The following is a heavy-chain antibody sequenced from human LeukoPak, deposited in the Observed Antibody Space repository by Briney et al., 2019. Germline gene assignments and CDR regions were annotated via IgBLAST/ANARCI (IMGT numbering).Heavy chain of an antibody. Sequence: SQTLSLTCTVSGGSISSGGYYWSWIRQHPGKGLEWIGYIYYSGSTYYNPSLKSRVTISVDTSKNQFSLKLSSVTAADTAVYYCAREPCSGGSCYSGGWFDHWGQGTLVTVSS. J-gene: IGHJ5*02. CDR2: IYYSGST. V-gene: IGHV4-31*03. CDR1: GGSISSGGYY. CDR3: AREPCSGGSCYSGGWFDH. D-gene: IGHD2-15*01.